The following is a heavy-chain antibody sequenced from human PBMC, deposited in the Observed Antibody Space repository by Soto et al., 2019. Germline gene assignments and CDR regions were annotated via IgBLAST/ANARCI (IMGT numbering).Heavy chain of an antibody. Sequence: QVQLVESGGGVVQPGRSLRLSCAASGFTFSSYAMHWVRQAPGKGLEGVAVISYDGSNKHYADSVKGRFTISRDNSXNTLYLQMDSLRAEDTAVYYWASPGGDYVLNWFDPWGQGTLVTVSS. V-gene: IGHV3-30-3*01. CDR3: ASPGGDYVLNWFDP. J-gene: IGHJ5*02. D-gene: IGHD2-21*02. CDR2: ISYDGSNK. CDR1: GFTFSSYA.